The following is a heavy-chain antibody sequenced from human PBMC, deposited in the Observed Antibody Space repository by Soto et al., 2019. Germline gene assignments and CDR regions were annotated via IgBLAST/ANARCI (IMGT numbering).Heavy chain of an antibody. CDR3: EGSWT. CDR1: GFTLTNYA. V-gene: IGHV3-23*01. CDR2: ISASGDRT. D-gene: IGHD5-12*01. J-gene: IGHJ3*01. Sequence: EVQLLVSGGGSVQPGGSLRLSCEVTGFTLTNYAMSWVRQAPGKGLEWVSQISASGDRTYYADSVKGRFTISKDSSKNTLFLQMNSLRGEDSAVYYCEGSWTWGQGTMVTVSS.